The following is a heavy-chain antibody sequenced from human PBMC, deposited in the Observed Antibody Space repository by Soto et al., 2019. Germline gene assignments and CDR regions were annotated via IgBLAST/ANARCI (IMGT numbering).Heavy chain of an antibody. CDR2: TIDSGGRS. CDR1: GFTFSSHA. CDR3: AKDKMEQWLVGGYYDY. J-gene: IGHJ4*02. D-gene: IGHD6-19*01. Sequence: EVQLLESGGGLVQPGGSLRLSCAASGFTFSSHAMSWVRQAPGKGLEWVSSTIDSGGRSYHADSVRGRFTFSRDNSKNTLYLQMNSLRADDTAIYYCAKDKMEQWLVGGYYDYWGQGALVTVSS. V-gene: IGHV3-23*01.